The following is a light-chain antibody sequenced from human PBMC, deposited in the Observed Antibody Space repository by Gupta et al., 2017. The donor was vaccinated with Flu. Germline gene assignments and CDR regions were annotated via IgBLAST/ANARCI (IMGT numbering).Light chain of an antibody. CDR3: GTWDSSLSAGQGV. V-gene: IGLV1-51*02. CDR2: ENN. J-gene: IGLJ2*01. CDR1: SSNIGNND. Sequence: QSVLTQSPSVSAAPGQKVTISCSGSSSNIGNNDVSWYQQLPGTAPKLLIYENNKRPSGIPDRFSGSKSDTSATLGITGLQTGDEADYYCGTWDSSLSAGQGVFGGGTKLTVL.